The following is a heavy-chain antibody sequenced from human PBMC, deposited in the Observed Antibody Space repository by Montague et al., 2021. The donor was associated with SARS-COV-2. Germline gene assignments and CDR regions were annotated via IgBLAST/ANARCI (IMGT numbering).Heavy chain of an antibody. J-gene: IGHJ4*02. V-gene: IGHV4-34*01. CDR3: ARGARQGYGFRLGSFDY. CDR1: GGSFSGHY. CDR2: INHSGST. Sequence: SETLSLTCAVYGGSFSGHYWNWIRQPPGKGLEWIGEINHSGSTNNNPSLKSRVTMSVDTSKNQFSLELSSVTAADTAVYYCARGARQGYGFRLGSFDYWGQGTLVTVSS. D-gene: IGHD3-10*01.